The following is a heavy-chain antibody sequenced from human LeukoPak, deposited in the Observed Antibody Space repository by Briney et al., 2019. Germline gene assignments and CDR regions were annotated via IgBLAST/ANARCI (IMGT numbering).Heavy chain of an antibody. CDR2: ISSSSTI. Sequence: GGSLRLSCAASGFTFSSYSMNWVRQAPGKGLEWVSYISSSSTIYCADSVKGRFTISRDNAKNSLYLQMNSPRAEDTAVYYCARESTTMGGAFDYWGQGTLVTVSS. CDR3: ARESTTMGGAFDY. D-gene: IGHD5-18*01. J-gene: IGHJ4*02. CDR1: GFTFSSYS. V-gene: IGHV3-48*01.